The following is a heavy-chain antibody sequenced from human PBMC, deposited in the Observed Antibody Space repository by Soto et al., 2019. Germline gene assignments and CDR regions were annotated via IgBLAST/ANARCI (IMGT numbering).Heavy chain of an antibody. CDR3: ARVQVWRRIVATKTYYYYGMDG. CDR1: GFIFSNAW. J-gene: IGHJ6*02. CDR2: VKSKTDGGTT. V-gene: IGHV3-15*07. D-gene: IGHD5-12*01. Sequence: GGSLRLSCAASGFIFSNAWINWVRQAPGKGLEWVGRVKSKTDGGTTDFAAPVKGRFAISRDNAKNSLYLQMNSLRDEDTAVYYCARVQVWRRIVATKTYYYYGMDGWGQGTTVTVSS.